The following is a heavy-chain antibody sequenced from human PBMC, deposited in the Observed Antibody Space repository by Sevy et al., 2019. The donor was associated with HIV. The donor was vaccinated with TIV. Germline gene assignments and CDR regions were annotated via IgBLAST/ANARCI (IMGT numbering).Heavy chain of an antibody. J-gene: IGHJ6*02. V-gene: IGHV3-30*18. Sequence: GGSLRLSCTGSGFSFSYYGIHWVRQAPGKGLDWVALISHDGINEYYADSVKGRFTISRDNSRNTVYLEMNSLRNEDPAIYFCANAYSGSYSHSYLYALDVWGQGTTVTV. D-gene: IGHD1-26*01. CDR2: ISHDGINE. CDR3: ANAYSGSYSHSYLYALDV. CDR1: GFSFSYYG.